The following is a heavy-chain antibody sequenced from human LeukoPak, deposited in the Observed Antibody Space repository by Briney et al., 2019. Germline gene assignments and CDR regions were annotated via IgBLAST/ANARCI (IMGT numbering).Heavy chain of an antibody. CDR1: GYTFTVYY. CDR3: ARDGYYGSGSYYKSPYYYYMDV. V-gene: IGHV1-2*02. D-gene: IGHD3-10*01. CDR2: INPNSGGT. J-gene: IGHJ6*03. Sequence: ASVKVSCKASGYTFTVYYMHWVRQAPGQGLEWMGWINPNSGGTNYAQKFQGRVTMTRDRSISTAYMELSRLRSDDTAVYYCARDGYYGSGSYYKSPYYYYMDVWGKGTTVTVSS.